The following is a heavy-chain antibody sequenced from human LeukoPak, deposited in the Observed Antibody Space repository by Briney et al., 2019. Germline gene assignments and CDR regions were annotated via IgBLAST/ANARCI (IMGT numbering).Heavy chain of an antibody. CDR1: GYSFTNYW. CDR3: ARPGYRSRYFDY. J-gene: IGHJ4*02. V-gene: IGHV5-51*01. CDR2: ISPGDSET. Sequence: GESLKISCKGSGYSFTNYWIGWVRQMPGKGLEWMVIISPGDSETKYSPSFQGQVTISADKSISTAYLQWSSLKASDTAMYYCARPGYRSRYFDYWGQGTLVTVSS. D-gene: IGHD6-19*01.